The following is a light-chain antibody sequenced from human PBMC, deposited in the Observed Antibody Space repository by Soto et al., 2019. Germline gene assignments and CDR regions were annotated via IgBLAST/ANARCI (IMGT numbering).Light chain of an antibody. J-gene: IGKJ5*01. CDR1: EDINSR. CDR2: AAF. Sequence: DIQMTQSPSSVSASAGDRVTISCRASEDINSRLAWYQQKPGNAPKLLIYAAFILQSGVPSRFSGYGSGTDFTLSISSLQPEDFATYYCQQADSFPITFGQGHDWRV. CDR3: QQADSFPIT. V-gene: IGKV1-12*01.